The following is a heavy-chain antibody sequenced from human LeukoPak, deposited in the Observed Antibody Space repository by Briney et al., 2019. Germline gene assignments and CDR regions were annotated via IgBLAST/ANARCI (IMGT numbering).Heavy chain of an antibody. CDR3: ARAIVVVPAAQRYYYYYMDV. V-gene: IGHV1-69*05. J-gene: IGHJ6*03. CDR2: IIPIFGTA. CDR1: GGTFSSYA. Sequence: ASVKVSCKASGGTFSSYAISWVRQAPGQGLEWMGRIIPIFGTANYAQKFQGRVTITTDESTSTAYMELSSLRSEDTAVYYCARAIVVVPAAQRYYYYYMDVWGKGTTVTVSS. D-gene: IGHD2-2*01.